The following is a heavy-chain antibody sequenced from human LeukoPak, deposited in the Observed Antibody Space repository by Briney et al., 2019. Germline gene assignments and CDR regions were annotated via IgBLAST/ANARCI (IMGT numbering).Heavy chain of an antibody. J-gene: IGHJ6*03. CDR2: IYYSGST. Sequence: SETLSLTCTVSGGSIGSYYWSWIRQPPGKGLEWIGYIYYSGSTNYNPSLKSRVTISVDTSKNQFSLKLSSVTAADTAVYYCARGSFVVVPAAMWYYYYYYMDVWGKGTTVTVSS. CDR1: GGSIGSYY. CDR3: ARGSFVVVPAAMWYYYYYYMDV. V-gene: IGHV4-59*01. D-gene: IGHD2-2*01.